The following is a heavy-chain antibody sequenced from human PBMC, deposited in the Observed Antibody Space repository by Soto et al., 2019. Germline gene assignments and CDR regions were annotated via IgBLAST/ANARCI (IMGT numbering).Heavy chain of an antibody. V-gene: IGHV3-30-3*01. CDR2: ISYDGSNK. D-gene: IGHD2-21*02. J-gene: IGHJ3*02. CDR3: ARLAYCGGDCYPAAFDI. CDR1: GFTFSSYA. Sequence: GGSLRLSCAASGFTFSSYAMHWVRQAPGKGLEWVAVISYDGSNKYYADSVKGRFTISRDNSKNTLYLQMNSLRAEDTAVYYCARLAYCGGDCYPAAFDIWGQGTMVTVSS.